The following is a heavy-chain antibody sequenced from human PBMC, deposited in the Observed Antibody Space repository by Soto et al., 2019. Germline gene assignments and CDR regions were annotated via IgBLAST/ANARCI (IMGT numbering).Heavy chain of an antibody. J-gene: IGHJ3*02. V-gene: IGHV2-5*01. CDR3: AHIRLTTALFDAFDI. CDR1: GFSLSTSGVG. Sequence: QITLKESGPTLVKPTQTLTLTCTFSGFSLSTSGVGVGWIRQPPGKALEWLALIYWNDDKRYSPSLKSRLTITRDTSKNQVVRTMTNMDPVDTATYYCAHIRLTTALFDAFDIWGQGTMVTVSS. D-gene: IGHD3-22*01. CDR2: IYWNDDK.